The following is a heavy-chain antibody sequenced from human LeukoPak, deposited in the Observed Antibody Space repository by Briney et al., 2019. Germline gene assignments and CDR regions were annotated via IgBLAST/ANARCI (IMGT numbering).Heavy chain of an antibody. CDR3: AKHYDSSGYYQEAYNWFDP. J-gene: IGHJ5*02. V-gene: IGHV4-59*01. CDR1: GGSISSYY. D-gene: IGHD3-22*01. Sequence: PSETLSLTCTVSGGSISSYYWSWIRQPSGKGLEWIGYIYYSGSTNYNPSLKGRVTISVDTSKNQFSLKLSSVTAADTAVYYCAKHYDSSGYYQEAYNWFDPWGQGTLVTVSS. CDR2: IYYSGST.